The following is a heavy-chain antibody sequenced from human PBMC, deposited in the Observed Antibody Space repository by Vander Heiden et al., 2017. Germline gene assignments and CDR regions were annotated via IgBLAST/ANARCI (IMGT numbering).Heavy chain of an antibody. CDR3: ARGIEGYSYVFDS. J-gene: IGHJ4*02. D-gene: IGHD5-18*01. V-gene: IGHV3-21*02. Sequence: EVQLVESGGGLVKSGGSLSLSCAASGFSLSSHSMNWVRQAPGKGLEWVSSISSSSSYIYYADSVKGRFTVSRDNARKSLVLEMNSLRTEDTALYYCARGIEGYSYVFDSWGQGTLVTVSS. CDR2: ISSSSSYI. CDR1: GFSLSSHS.